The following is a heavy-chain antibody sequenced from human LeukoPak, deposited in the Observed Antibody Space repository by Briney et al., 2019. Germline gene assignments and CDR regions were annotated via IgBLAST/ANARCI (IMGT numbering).Heavy chain of an antibody. CDR2: IYYSGST. Sequence: SETLSLTCTVSGGSISSSSYYWGWIRQPPGKGLEWFGSIYYSGSTYYNPSLKSRVTISVDTSKNQFSLKLSSVTAADTAVYYCASFYDGYEYYYYYMDVWGKGTTVTVSS. D-gene: IGHD3-3*01. J-gene: IGHJ6*03. CDR1: GGSISSSSYY. V-gene: IGHV4-39*01. CDR3: ASFYDGYEYYYYYMDV.